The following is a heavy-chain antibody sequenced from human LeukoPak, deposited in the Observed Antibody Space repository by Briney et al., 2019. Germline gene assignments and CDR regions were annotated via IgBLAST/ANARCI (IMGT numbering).Heavy chain of an antibody. V-gene: IGHV3-23*01. CDR1: GFTFSTTA. CDR2: FGGTGDI. Sequence: GGSLRLSCAASGFTFSTTAMAWVRQAPGKGLELVSGFGGTGDIHYADSVRGRFTISRDNSKGILYLQMDSLRAEDTAVYYCAKNVLRWAFDYWGQGTLVTVSS. J-gene: IGHJ4*02. D-gene: IGHD3-16*01. CDR3: AKNVLRWAFDY.